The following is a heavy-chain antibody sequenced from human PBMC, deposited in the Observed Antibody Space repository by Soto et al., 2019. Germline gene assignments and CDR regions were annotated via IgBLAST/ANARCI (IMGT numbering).Heavy chain of an antibody. Sequence: PGGSLRLSCAASGFTFSSYAMSCARQSPGKGLECVSAISGSGGSTYYADSVKGRFTISRDNSKNTLYLQMNSLRAEDTAVYYCAKDLSTVTTNGYFDYWGQGTLVTVSS. CDR3: AKDLSTVTTNGYFDY. CDR1: GFTFSSYA. V-gene: IGHV3-23*01. CDR2: ISGSGGST. J-gene: IGHJ4*02. D-gene: IGHD4-17*01.